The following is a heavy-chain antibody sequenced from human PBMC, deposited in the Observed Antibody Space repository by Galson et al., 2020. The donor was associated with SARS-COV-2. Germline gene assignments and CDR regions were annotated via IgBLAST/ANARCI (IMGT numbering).Heavy chain of an antibody. V-gene: IGHV2-70*01. D-gene: IGHD2-21*01. J-gene: IGHJ6*02. Sequence: SGPTLVKPPQTLTLTCPFSGFSLSTSGMCVSWIRQPPGKALEWLALIDCDDDKYYSKSLKTRLTISKDTSKNQVVLTMTNMDPVDTATYYCARMVVIFRLGGDYYYGRDVWGQGTTVTVSS. CDR3: ARMVVIFRLGGDYYYGRDV. CDR1: GFSLSTSGMC. CDR2: IDCDDDK.